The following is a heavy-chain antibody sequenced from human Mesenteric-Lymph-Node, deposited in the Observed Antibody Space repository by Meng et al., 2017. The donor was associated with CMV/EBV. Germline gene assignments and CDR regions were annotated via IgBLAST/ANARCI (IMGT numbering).Heavy chain of an antibody. Sequence: GESLKISCAAFGFTFSSYWMHWVRQAPGKGLVWVSRINSDGSSTSYADSVKGRFTISRDNAKNTLYLQMNSLRAEDTAVYYCARGYYYGSGSTYWGQGTLVTVSS. D-gene: IGHD3-10*01. J-gene: IGHJ4*02. CDR3: ARGYYYGSGSTY. CDR1: GFTFSSYW. V-gene: IGHV3-74*01. CDR2: INSDGSST.